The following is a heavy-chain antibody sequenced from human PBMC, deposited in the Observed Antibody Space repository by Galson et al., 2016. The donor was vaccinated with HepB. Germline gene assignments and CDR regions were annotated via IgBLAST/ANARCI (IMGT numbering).Heavy chain of an antibody. CDR2: INPTGGGT. D-gene: IGHD2-21*02. J-gene: IGHJ6*02. Sequence: SVKVSCKASGYTFTIYYIHWVRQAPGQGLEWMALINPTGGGTSFAEKFKGRVTMTIDTSTSTAYMELSSLRSEDTAVYYCARVCGGDCSGMDVWGQGTTVTVSS. CDR1: GYTFTIYY. CDR3: ARVCGGDCSGMDV. V-gene: IGHV1-46*01.